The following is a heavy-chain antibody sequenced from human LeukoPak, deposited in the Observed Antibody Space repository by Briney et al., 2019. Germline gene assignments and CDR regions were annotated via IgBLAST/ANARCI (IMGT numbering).Heavy chain of an antibody. J-gene: IGHJ3*02. D-gene: IGHD4-11*01. CDR1: GYTFTSYY. CDR2: INPSGGST. V-gene: IGHV1-46*01. CDR3: ARGDTVTIDAFDI. Sequence: ASVKVSCKASGYTFTSYYMHWVRQAPGQGLEWMGVINPSGGSTSYAQKFQVRVTMTRDTSTSTVYMELSSLRSEDTAIYYCARGDTVTIDAFDIWGQGTLVTVSS.